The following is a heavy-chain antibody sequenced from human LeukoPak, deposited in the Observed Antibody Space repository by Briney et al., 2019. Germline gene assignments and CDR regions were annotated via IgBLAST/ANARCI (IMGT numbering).Heavy chain of an antibody. J-gene: IGHJ6*03. V-gene: IGHV1-69*04. CDR1: GGTFSSYA. CDR2: IIPILGIA. CDR3: ATGAQYGLREIPYFYYLHV. D-gene: IGHD1-1*01. Sequence: SVKVSCKASGGTFSSYAISWVRQAPGQGLEWMGRIIPILGIANYAQKFQGRVTITADKSTSTAYMELSSLRSEDTAVYYCATGAQYGLREIPYFYYLHVWGKGTAVTVSS.